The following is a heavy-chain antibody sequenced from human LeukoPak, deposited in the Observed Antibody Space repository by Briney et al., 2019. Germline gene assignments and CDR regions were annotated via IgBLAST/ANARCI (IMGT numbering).Heavy chain of an antibody. J-gene: IGHJ6*03. D-gene: IGHD1-26*01. V-gene: IGHV1-2*02. CDR1: GGTFSSYA. Sequence: ASVKVSCKASGGTFSSYAISWVRQAPGKGLEWMGGFDPEDGETIYAQKFQGRVTMTRDTSISTAYMELSRLRSDDTAVYYCARDGGTLGGSYAVDYYYYYMDVWGKGTTVTVSS. CDR3: ARDGGTLGGSYAVDYYYYYMDV. CDR2: FDPEDGET.